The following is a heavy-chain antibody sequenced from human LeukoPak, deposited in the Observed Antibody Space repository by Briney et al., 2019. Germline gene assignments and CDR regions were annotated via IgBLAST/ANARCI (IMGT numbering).Heavy chain of an antibody. CDR2: IYYSGST. J-gene: IGHJ4*02. Sequence: PSETLSLTCTVSGGSISSSSYYWSWIRQPPGKGLEWIGSIYYSGSTYYNPSLKSRVTISVDTSKNQFSLKLSSVTAADTAVYYCARVESPIAAAGKGYFDYWGQGTLVTVSS. CDR1: GGSISSSSYY. CDR3: ARVESPIAAAGKGYFDY. V-gene: IGHV4-39*01. D-gene: IGHD6-13*01.